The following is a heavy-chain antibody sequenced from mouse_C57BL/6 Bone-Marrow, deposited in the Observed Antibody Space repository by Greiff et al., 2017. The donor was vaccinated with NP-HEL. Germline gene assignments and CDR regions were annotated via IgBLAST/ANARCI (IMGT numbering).Heavy chain of an antibody. Sequence: EVQLQQSGPELVKPGASVKIPCKASGYTFTDYNMDWVKQSHGKSLEWIGDINPNNGGTIYNQKFKGKATLTVDKSSSTAYMELRSLTSEDTAVYYCARAPYYYGSSYDAMDYRGQGTSVTVSS. CDR2: INPNNGGT. CDR1: GYTFTDYN. D-gene: IGHD1-1*01. CDR3: ARAPYYYGSSYDAMDY. J-gene: IGHJ4*01. V-gene: IGHV1-18*01.